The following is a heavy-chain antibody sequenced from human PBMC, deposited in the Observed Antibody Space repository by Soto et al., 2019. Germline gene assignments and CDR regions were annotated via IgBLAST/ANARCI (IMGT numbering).Heavy chain of an antibody. Sequence: TSETLSLTCTVSGGSISSYYWSWIRQPPGKGLEWIGYIYYSGSTNYNPSLKSRVTISVDTSKNQFSLKLSSVTAADTAVYYCARRVVAAGLYYFDYWGQGTLVTVSS. CDR2: IYYSGST. CDR3: ARRVVAAGLYYFDY. V-gene: IGHV4-59*08. J-gene: IGHJ4*02. D-gene: IGHD6-13*01. CDR1: GGSISSYY.